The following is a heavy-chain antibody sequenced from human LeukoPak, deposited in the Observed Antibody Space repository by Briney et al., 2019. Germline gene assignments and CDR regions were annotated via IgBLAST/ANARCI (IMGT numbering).Heavy chain of an antibody. V-gene: IGHV1-2*02. CDR1: GYTFTDYF. CDR2: INPNSGER. D-gene: IGHD6-6*01. CDR3: ARGELNFQLVPYYFDY. Sequence: ASVKVSCKASGYTFTDYFMHWVRQAPGQGLEWMGWINPNSGERKYAQKFQGRVTLSRDTSISTAHMELSSLRSEDTAVYYCARGELNFQLVPYYFDYWGQGTLVTVSS. J-gene: IGHJ4*02.